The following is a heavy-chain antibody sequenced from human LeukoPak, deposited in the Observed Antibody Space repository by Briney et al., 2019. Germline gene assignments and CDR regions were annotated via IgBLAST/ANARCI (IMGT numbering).Heavy chain of an antibody. CDR2: ISSSSTI. CDR1: GFILSSYS. CDR3: ARDRMGNV. J-gene: IGHJ6*02. D-gene: IGHD1-26*01. Sequence: GGSLRLSCAASGFILSSYSMNWVRQAPGKGLEWVSYISSSSTIYYADSVKGRFTISRDNAKNSLYLQMNSLRDEDTAMYYCARDRMGNVWGQGTTVTVSS. V-gene: IGHV3-48*02.